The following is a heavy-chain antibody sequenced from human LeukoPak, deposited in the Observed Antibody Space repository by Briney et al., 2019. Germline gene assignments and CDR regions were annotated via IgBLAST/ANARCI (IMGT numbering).Heavy chain of an antibody. Sequence: GSLRLSCAASGFTFSSYSMNWVRQAPGKGLEWVSSISSSSSYIYYADSVKGRFTISRDNAKNSLYLQMNSLRAEDTAVYYCARDMASSALGAAFDIWGQGTMVTVSS. D-gene: IGHD1-26*01. J-gene: IGHJ3*02. CDR2: ISSSSSYI. V-gene: IGHV3-21*01. CDR1: GFTFSSYS. CDR3: ARDMASSALGAAFDI.